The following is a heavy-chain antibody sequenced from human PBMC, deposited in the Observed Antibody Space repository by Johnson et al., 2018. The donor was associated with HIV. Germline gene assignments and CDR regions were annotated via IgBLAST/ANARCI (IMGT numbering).Heavy chain of an antibody. CDR3: AKDRSGGALGAFDI. D-gene: IGHD2-15*01. CDR2: IWYDGSNK. J-gene: IGHJ3*02. Sequence: VQLVESGGGVVQPGRSLRLSCAASGFTFSSYGMHWVRQAPGKGLEWVAVIWYDGSNKYYADSVKGRFTISRDNSKNTLYLQMNSLRAEDTAVYYCAKDRSGGALGAFDIWGHGTMVTVSS. CDR1: GFTFSSYG. V-gene: IGHV3-33*06.